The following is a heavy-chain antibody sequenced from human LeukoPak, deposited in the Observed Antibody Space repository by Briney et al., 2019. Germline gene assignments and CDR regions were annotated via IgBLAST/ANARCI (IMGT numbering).Heavy chain of an antibody. Sequence: ASVKVSCKASGYTFTSYYIHWVRQAPGQGLEWMGLINPSGGSTNYAQKFQGRVTMTRDTSTSTVYMELSSLRSDDTAVYYCARPLYGGNSGWYFDYWGQGTLVTVSS. J-gene: IGHJ4*02. D-gene: IGHD4-23*01. CDR2: INPSGGST. CDR3: ARPLYGGNSGWYFDY. V-gene: IGHV1-46*01. CDR1: GYTFTSYY.